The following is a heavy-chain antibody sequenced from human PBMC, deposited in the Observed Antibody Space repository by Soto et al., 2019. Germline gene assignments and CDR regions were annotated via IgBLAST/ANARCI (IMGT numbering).Heavy chain of an antibody. CDR3: AKDRQPHGIWTSDL. CDR2: MFPGGST. D-gene: IGHD3-9*01. V-gene: IGHV3-23*03. Sequence: EAPRLESAGQLVEPGWSLRLSCADSGFTFSTYTMNWVRQAPGKGLAWVAGMFPGGSTYYAHSVKGRFTISRDHSQSSVLLQRSSLRDEDTAVYYCAKDRQPHGIWTSDLWGQGPLVTVSS. CDR1: GFTFSTYT. J-gene: IGHJ5*02.